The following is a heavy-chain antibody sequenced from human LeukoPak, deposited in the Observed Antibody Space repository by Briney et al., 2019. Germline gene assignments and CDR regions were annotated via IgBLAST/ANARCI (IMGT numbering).Heavy chain of an antibody. CDR3: ARDHCSGGSCTFDY. Sequence: ASVRVSCKASGGTFSSYAISWVRQAPGQGLEWMGGIIPIFGTANYAQKFQGRVTITTDESTSTAYMELSSLRSEDTAVYYCARDHCSGGSCTFDYWGQGTLVTVSS. V-gene: IGHV1-69*05. J-gene: IGHJ4*02. CDR1: GGTFSSYA. D-gene: IGHD2-15*01. CDR2: IIPIFGTA.